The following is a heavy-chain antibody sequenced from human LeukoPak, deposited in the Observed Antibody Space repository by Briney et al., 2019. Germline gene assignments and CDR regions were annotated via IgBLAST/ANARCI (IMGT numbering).Heavy chain of an antibody. CDR2: IKQDGSEK. D-gene: IGHD3-3*01. CDR1: GFTFSSYW. Sequence: GGSLRLSCAASGFTFSSYWMSWVCQAPGKGLEWVANIKQDGSEKYYVDSVKGRFTISRDNAKNSLYLQMNSLRAEDTAVYYCARIRTTIFGVVTDFDYWGQGTLVTVSS. J-gene: IGHJ4*02. V-gene: IGHV3-7*01. CDR3: ARIRTTIFGVVTDFDY.